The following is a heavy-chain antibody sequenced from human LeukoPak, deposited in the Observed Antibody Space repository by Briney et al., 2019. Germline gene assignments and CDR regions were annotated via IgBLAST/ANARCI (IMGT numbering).Heavy chain of an antibody. V-gene: IGHV4-34*01. CDR3: ARGGAADY. CDR2: INRSGST. J-gene: IGHJ4*02. CDR1: GGPFTIYQ. D-gene: IGHD4/OR15-4a*01. Sequence: PSETLSLTCAVSGGPFTIYQWSWIRQSPEKGLEWIGDINRSGSTDYNPALRSRASISMDTSKNQFSLKLRSVTAADTAVYYCARGGAADYWGQGTLVTVSS.